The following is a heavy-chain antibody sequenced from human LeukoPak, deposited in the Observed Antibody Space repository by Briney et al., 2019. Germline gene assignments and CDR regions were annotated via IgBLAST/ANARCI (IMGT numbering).Heavy chain of an antibody. J-gene: IGHJ4*02. D-gene: IGHD3-22*01. V-gene: IGHV1-69*13. CDR2: IIPIFGTA. CDR1: GGTFSSYA. Sequence: SVKVSCKASGGTFSSYAISWVRQAPGQGLEWMGGIIPIFGTANYAQKFQGRVTITADESTSTAYMELSSLRSEDTAVYYCAKDRIDYDYDSSGYYDYWGQGTLVTVSS. CDR3: AKDRIDYDYDSSGYYDY.